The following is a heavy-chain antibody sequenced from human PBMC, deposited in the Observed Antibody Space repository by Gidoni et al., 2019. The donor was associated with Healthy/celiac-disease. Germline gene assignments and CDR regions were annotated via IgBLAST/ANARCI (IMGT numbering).Heavy chain of an antibody. J-gene: IGHJ6*02. Sequence: QVQLVQSGAAVKKPGASVKVSCQASGYTFPSYGISWVRQAPGQGIEWMGWISAYNGNTNYAQKLQGRVTMTTDTSTSTAYMELRSLRSDDTAVYYCARFIAAAGYYYYYGMDVWGQGTTVTVSS. CDR1: GYTFPSYG. CDR3: ARFIAAAGYYYYYGMDV. CDR2: ISAYNGNT. V-gene: IGHV1-18*01. D-gene: IGHD6-13*01.